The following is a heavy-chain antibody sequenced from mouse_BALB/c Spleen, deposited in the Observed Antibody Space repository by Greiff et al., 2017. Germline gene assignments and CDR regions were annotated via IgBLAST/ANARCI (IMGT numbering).Heavy chain of an antibody. V-gene: IGHV1-54*01. Sequence: VMLVESGAELVRPGTSVKVSCKASGYAFTNYLIEWVKQRPGQGLEWIGVINPGSGGTNYNEKFKGKATLTADKSSSTAYMQLSSLTSDDSAVYFCARAAYGSPYFDYWGQGTTLTVSS. D-gene: IGHD1-1*01. CDR1: GYAFTNYL. CDR2: INPGSGGT. J-gene: IGHJ2*01. CDR3: ARAAYGSPYFDY.